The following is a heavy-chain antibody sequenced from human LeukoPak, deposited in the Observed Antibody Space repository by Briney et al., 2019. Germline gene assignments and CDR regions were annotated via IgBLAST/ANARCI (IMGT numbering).Heavy chain of an antibody. J-gene: IGHJ4*02. CDR2: INHSGST. CDR1: TGSFSGHY. CDR3: ARDSRSGYSDY. D-gene: IGHD3-22*01. Sequence: SETLSLTCAIYTGSFSGHYWSWIRQPPGKGLEWLGEINHSGSTNYNPSLKSRVTISVDTSKNQFSLKLSSVTAADTAVYYCARDSRSGYSDYWGQGTLVTVSS. V-gene: IGHV4-34*01.